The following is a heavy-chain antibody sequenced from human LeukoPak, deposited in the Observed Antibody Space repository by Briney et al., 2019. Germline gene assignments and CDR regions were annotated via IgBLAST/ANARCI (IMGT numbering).Heavy chain of an antibody. CDR1: GYSFTSYW. D-gene: IGHD5-24*01. J-gene: IGHJ4*02. CDR3: ARSCRDGYRDFDY. Sequence: GESLKISCKGSGYSFTSYWIGWVHQMSGKGLEWMGIIYPGDPDSRYSPSFQGQVTISADKSISTAYLQWSSLKASDTAMYYCARSCRDGYRDFDYWGQGTLVTVSS. V-gene: IGHV5-51*07. CDR2: IYPGDPDS.